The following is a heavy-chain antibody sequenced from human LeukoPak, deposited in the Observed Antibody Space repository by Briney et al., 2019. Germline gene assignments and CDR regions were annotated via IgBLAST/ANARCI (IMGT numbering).Heavy chain of an antibody. Sequence: GGSLRLSCAASGFTFSSYWMSWVRQAPGKGLEWVANIKQDGSEKYYVDSVKGRFTISRDNAKNSLYLQMNSLRAEDTAVYYCASQGAYDFWSGYPRGAAFDIWGQGTMVTVSS. CDR2: IKQDGSEK. J-gene: IGHJ3*02. V-gene: IGHV3-7*03. CDR3: ASQGAYDFWSGYPRGAAFDI. D-gene: IGHD3-3*01. CDR1: GFTFSSYW.